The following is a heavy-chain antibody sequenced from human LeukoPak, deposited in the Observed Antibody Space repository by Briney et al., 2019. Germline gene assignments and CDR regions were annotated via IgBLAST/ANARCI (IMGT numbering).Heavy chain of an antibody. CDR3: ARGRGYSYGYAKSNHYMDV. CDR2: INHSGST. Sequence: SETLSLTCAVYGGSFSGYYWSWIRQPPGKGLEWIGEINHSGSTNYNPSLKSRVTISVDTSKNQFSLKLSSVTAADTAVYYCARGRGYSYGYAKSNHYMDVWGKGTTVTVSS. D-gene: IGHD5-18*01. CDR1: GGSFSGYY. V-gene: IGHV4-34*01. J-gene: IGHJ6*03.